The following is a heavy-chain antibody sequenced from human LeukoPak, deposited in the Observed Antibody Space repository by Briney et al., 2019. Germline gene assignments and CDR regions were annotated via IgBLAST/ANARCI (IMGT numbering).Heavy chain of an antibody. J-gene: IGHJ6*02. V-gene: IGHV3-7*04. Sequence: PGGSLRLSCAASGFTFSIYWMSWVRQAPGKGLEWVADIKQDGSEKYYVDSVKGRFTISRDNAKNSLYLQMNSLRAEDTAVYYCARDPNASSSWFYYYYGMDVWGQGTTVTVSS. CDR2: IKQDGSEK. D-gene: IGHD6-13*01. CDR1: GFTFSIYW. CDR3: ARDPNASSSWFYYYYGMDV.